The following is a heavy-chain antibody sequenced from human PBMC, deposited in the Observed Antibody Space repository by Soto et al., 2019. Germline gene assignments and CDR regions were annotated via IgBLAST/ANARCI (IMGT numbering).Heavy chain of an antibody. CDR2: INHSGST. CDR3: ARAYYYGSGSYYLYYFDY. J-gene: IGHJ4*02. V-gene: IGHV4-34*01. CDR1: GGSFSGYY. D-gene: IGHD3-10*01. Sequence: SEALSLTCAVYGGSFSGYYWSWIRQPPGKGLEWIGEINHSGSTNYNPSLKSRVTISVDTSKNQFSLKLSSVTAADTAVYYCARAYYYGSGSYYLYYFDYWGQGTLVTVSS.